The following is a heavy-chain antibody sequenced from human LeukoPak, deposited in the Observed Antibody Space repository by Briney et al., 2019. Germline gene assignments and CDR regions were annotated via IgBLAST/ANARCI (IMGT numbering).Heavy chain of an antibody. CDR1: GYTFTGYY. J-gene: IGHJ4*02. CDR2: INPNSGGT. Sequence: ASVKVCCKASGYTFTGYYMHWVRQAPGQGLEWMGWINPNSGGTNYAQKFQGRVTMTRDTSISTAYMELSRLRSDDTAVYYCARVVGATTRYFDYWGQGTLVTVSS. CDR3: ARVVGATTRYFDY. V-gene: IGHV1-2*02. D-gene: IGHD1-26*01.